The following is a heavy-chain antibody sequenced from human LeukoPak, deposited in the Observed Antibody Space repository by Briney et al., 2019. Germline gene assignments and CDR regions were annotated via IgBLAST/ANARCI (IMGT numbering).Heavy chain of an antibody. CDR2: INHSGST. CDR1: GGSFSGYY. D-gene: IGHD6-13*01. V-gene: IGHV4-34*01. Sequence: ASETLSLTCAVYGGSFSGYYWSWIRQPPGKGLERIGEINHSGSTNYNPSLKSRVTISVDTSKNQFSLKLSSVTAADTAVYYCARSAAGRDYWGQGTLVTVSS. J-gene: IGHJ4*02. CDR3: ARSAAGRDY.